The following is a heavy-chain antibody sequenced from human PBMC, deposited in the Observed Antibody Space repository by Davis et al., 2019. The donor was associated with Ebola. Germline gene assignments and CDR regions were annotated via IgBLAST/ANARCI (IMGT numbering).Heavy chain of an antibody. V-gene: IGHV1-69*04. Sequence: AASVKVSCKASGGTFSSYAISWVRQAPGQGLEWMGRIIPILGIANYAQKFQGRVTITADKSPSTLYMELSSLRSEDTAVYYCARDRGDIVAVVAAANYFDYWGQGILVTVSS. J-gene: IGHJ4*02. D-gene: IGHD2-15*01. CDR1: GGTFSSYA. CDR2: IIPILGIA. CDR3: ARDRGDIVAVVAAANYFDY.